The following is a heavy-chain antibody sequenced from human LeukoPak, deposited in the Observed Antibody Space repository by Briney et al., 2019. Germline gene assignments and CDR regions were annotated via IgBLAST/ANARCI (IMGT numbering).Heavy chain of an antibody. J-gene: IGHJ4*02. D-gene: IGHD5-18*01. CDR2: INHSGST. CDR3: ARGRGYSYGFLRGLNFDY. CDR1: GGSFSVYY. Sequence: SETLSLTCAVYGGSFSVYYWSWIRQPPGKGLEWIGEINHSGSTNYNPSLKSRVTISVDTSKNQFSLKLSSVTAADTAVYYCARGRGYSYGFLRGLNFDYWGQGTLVTVSS. V-gene: IGHV4-34*01.